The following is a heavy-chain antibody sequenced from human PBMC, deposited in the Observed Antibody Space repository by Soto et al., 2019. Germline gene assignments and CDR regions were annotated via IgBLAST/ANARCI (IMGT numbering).Heavy chain of an antibody. Sequence: GGSLRLSCAASGFTFSSYAMSWVRQAPGKGLEWVSAISGSGGSTYYADSVKGRFTISRDNSKNTLYLQMNSLRAEDTAVYYSAPGKGNYYYYGMDVWGQGTTVTVSS. CDR3: APGKGNYYYYGMDV. CDR1: GFTFSSYA. D-gene: IGHD1-1*01. V-gene: IGHV3-23*01. J-gene: IGHJ6*02. CDR2: ISGSGGST.